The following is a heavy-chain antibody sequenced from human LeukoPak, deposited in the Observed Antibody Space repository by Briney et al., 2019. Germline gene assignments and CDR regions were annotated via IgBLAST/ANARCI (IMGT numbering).Heavy chain of an antibody. CDR1: GYTFTSYG. D-gene: IGHD4-23*01. J-gene: IGHJ6*02. V-gene: IGHV1-18*01. CDR3: ARVRWGYYYYGMDV. Sequence: GPSVKVSCKASGYTFTSYGISWVRQAPGQGLGWMGWISAYNGNTNYAQKLQGRVTMTTDTSTSTAYMELRSLRSDDTAVYYCARVRWGYYYYGMDVWGQGTTVTVSS. CDR2: ISAYNGNT.